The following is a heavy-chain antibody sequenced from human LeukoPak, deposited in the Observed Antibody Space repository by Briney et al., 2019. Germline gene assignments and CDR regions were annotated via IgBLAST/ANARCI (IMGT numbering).Heavy chain of an antibody. CDR2: IYTIGST. J-gene: IGHJ6*03. CDR3: AKLTMNMGTSYYYMDV. Sequence: PSETLSLTCSVSGGSISSYYWSWIRQPPGEGLEWIGYIYTIGSTNYNPSLRSRVTISVDTSNYQVSLKLGSVTAADTAVYYCAKLTMNMGTSYYYMDVWGKGTTVTVSS. D-gene: IGHD3-3*01. V-gene: IGHV4-4*09. CDR1: GGSISSYY.